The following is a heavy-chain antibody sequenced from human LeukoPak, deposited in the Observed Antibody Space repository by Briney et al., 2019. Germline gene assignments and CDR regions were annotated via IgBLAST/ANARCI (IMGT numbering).Heavy chain of an antibody. V-gene: IGHV3-49*03. J-gene: IGHJ4*02. CDR1: GFTFGDFA. CDR2: IRSNTYGGTT. Sequence: LAGGSLRLSCTASGFTFGDFAMSWFRQAPGQGLEWLGVIRSNTYGGTTQAAASVKGRCTFSRDDSKSIAYLELDSLKTEDSVVYYCTRDRLTANDYWGQGTLVIVSS. D-gene: IGHD7-27*01. CDR3: TRDRLTANDY.